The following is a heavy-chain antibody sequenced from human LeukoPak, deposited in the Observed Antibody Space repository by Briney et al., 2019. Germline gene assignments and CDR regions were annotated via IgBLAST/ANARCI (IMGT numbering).Heavy chain of an antibody. CDR3: ASRTWVGGGFYAFDI. V-gene: IGHV3-23*01. CDR1: GFTLTNRA. D-gene: IGHD3-16*01. CDR2: EGSAGGT. Sequence: GGSLRLSCAASGFTLTNRAVTWVRQAPGKGLEWVAAEGSAGGTYYADSVKGRFTIYRDNSVKMLSLQMDRLRVEDTALYYCASRTWVGGGFYAFDIWGQGTMVTVSS. J-gene: IGHJ3*02.